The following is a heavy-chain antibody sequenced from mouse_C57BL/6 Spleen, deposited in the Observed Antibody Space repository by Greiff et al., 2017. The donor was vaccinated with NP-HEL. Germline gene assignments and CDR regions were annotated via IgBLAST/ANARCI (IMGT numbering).Heavy chain of an antibody. D-gene: IGHD3-2*02. J-gene: IGHJ2*01. V-gene: IGHV1-72*01. CDR2: IDPNSGGT. CDR3: AREGAQALFDY. CDR1: GYTFTSYW. Sequence: QVQLKQPGAELVKPGASVKLSCKASGYTFTSYWMHWVKQRPGRGLEWIGRIDPNSGGTKYNEKFKSKATLTVDKPSSTAYMQLSSLTSEDSAVYYCAREGAQALFDYWGQGTTLTVSS.